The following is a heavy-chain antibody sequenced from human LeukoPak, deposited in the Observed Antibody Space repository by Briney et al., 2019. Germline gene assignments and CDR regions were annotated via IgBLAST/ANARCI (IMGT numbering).Heavy chain of an antibody. V-gene: IGHV1-18*01. CDR1: GYTFTSYG. D-gene: IGHD2-2*01. CDR3: ARGGSTSMWYYYYYMDV. J-gene: IGHJ6*03. Sequence: GASVKVSFKASGYTFTSYGISWVRQAPGQGLEWMGWISAYNGNTNYAQKLQGRVTMTTDTSTNTAYMELRSLRSDDTAVYYYARGGSTSMWYYYYYMDVWGKGTTVTVSS. CDR2: ISAYNGNT.